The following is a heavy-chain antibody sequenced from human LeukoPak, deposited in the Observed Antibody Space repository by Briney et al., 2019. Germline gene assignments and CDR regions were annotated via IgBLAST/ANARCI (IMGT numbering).Heavy chain of an antibody. CDR2: IYYSGST. D-gene: IGHD6-13*01. Sequence: PSETLSLTCTVSGGSISSSSYYWGWIRQPPGKGLEWIGSIYYSGSTYYNPSLKSRVTISVDTSKNQFSLKLSSVTAADTAVYYCARGQGARSVECQLPVQPCIAAAVRYAFDIWGQGTMVTVSS. V-gene: IGHV4-39*07. CDR3: ARGQGARSVECQLPVQPCIAAAVRYAFDI. CDR1: GGSISSSSYY. J-gene: IGHJ3*02.